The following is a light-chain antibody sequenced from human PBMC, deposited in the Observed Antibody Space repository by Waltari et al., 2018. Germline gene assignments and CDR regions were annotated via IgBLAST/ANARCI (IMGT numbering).Light chain of an antibody. Sequence: AIQMTQSPSSLSASVGDRVTITCRASQGIRNDVGWYHQRPGRAPIVLIYEGSTLQTAFPSRFSGSGSGTGFTLTISSLQPEDSGTYCCRQDYSYPWTFGQGTKVEIK. CDR1: QGIRND. V-gene: IGKV1-6*01. J-gene: IGKJ1*01. CDR2: EGS. CDR3: RQDYSYPWT.